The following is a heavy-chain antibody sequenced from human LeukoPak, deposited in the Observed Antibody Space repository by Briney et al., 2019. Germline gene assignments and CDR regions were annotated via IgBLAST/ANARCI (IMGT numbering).Heavy chain of an antibody. J-gene: IGHJ5*02. CDR1: GYTFTGYY. V-gene: IGHV1-2*02. CDR2: INPNSGGT. Sequence: ASVKVSCKASGYTFTGYYVHWVRQAPGQGLECVGWINPNSGGTNYAQKFQGRVTMTRDTSISTAYMELSRLRSDDTAVYYCARGGSGSYFSWLDPWGQGTLVTVSS. CDR3: ARGGSGSYFSWLDP. D-gene: IGHD3-10*01.